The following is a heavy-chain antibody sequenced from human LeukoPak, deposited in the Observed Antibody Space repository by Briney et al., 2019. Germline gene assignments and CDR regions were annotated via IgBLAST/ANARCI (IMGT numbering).Heavy chain of an antibody. D-gene: IGHD4/OR15-4a*01. CDR3: ARARPPRGAALYYYGMDF. CDR1: GFTLSDSC. Sequence: PGGSLRLSCAASGFTLSDSCMSWIRQTPGKGLEWVSYIATGAIYYAASVKGRFTMSRDNAKNSLVLQMNNLRAEDTAVYYCARARPPRGAALYYYGMDFWGQGTTVTVSS. CDR2: IATGAI. J-gene: IGHJ6*02. V-gene: IGHV3-11*01.